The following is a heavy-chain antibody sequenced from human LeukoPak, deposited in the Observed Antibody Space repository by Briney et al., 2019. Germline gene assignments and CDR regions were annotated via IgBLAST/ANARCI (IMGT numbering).Heavy chain of an antibody. CDR1: GFTFSTYW. Sequence: GGSLRLSCAASGFTFSTYWVSWVRQAPGKGLEWVANIQQDGIKKYYVDSVEGRFTISRENAKNSLFLQMSSLRADDTAVYYCGRQLAGSVDYWGQGTLVTVSS. D-gene: IGHD3-10*01. CDR2: IQQDGIKK. CDR3: GRQLAGSVDY. J-gene: IGHJ4*02. V-gene: IGHV3-7*01.